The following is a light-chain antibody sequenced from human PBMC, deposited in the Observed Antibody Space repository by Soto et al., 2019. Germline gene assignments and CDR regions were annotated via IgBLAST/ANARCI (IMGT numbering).Light chain of an antibody. CDR2: EVS. CDR3: SSYAGSSGVV. J-gene: IGLJ2*01. CDR1: SSDVGGYNY. V-gene: IGLV2-8*01. Sequence: QSALTQPPSASGSPGQSVTISCTGTSSDVGGYNYVSWYQQHPGKAPKLIIYEVSKRPSGVPDRFSGSKSGNTASLTVSGLQAEDEADYYCSSYAGSSGVVFGGGTKLTVL.